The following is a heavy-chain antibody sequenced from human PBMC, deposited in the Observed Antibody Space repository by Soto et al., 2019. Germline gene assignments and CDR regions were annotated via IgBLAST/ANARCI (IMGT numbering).Heavy chain of an antibody. CDR3: AKDSHGGLGYCSGSSCQAFDY. CDR2: ISGDYGST. V-gene: IGHV3-23*01. D-gene: IGHD2-15*01. CDR1: GFTVSSYT. Sequence: HPGGSLRLSCAASGFTVSSYTMNWVRQAPGKGLEWVSGISGDYGSTYYADSVRGRFTISRDSSKNTLYLQMNSLRAEDTDVYYCAKDSHGGLGYCSGSSCQAFDYWGQGALVTVSS. J-gene: IGHJ4*02.